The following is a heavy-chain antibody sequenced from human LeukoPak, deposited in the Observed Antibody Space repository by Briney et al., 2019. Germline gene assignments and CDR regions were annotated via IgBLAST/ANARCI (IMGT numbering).Heavy chain of an antibody. CDR1: GYTFTSYD. D-gene: IGHD5-18*01. J-gene: IGHJ5*02. Sequence: GASVKVSCKASGYTFTSYDINWVRQAPGQGLEWMGWINPNSGGTNYAQKFQGRVTMTRDTSISTAYMELSRLRSDDTAVYYCASGIYSYGQEGFDPWGQGTLVTVSS. CDR2: INPNSGGT. CDR3: ASGIYSYGQEGFDP. V-gene: IGHV1-2*02.